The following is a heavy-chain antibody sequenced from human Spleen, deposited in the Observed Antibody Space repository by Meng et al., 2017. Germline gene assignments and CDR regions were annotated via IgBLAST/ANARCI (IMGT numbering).Heavy chain of an antibody. CDR3: ARAADTAMLTDS. CDR2: IYPGDSDT. CDR1: GYRFTNYW. J-gene: IGHJ4*02. Sequence: GESLKISCQGSGYRFTNYWIGWVRQMPGKGLEWVGIIYPGDSDTRYSPSFQGHVTMSVDKSNSTAYLQWSSLRASDTAIYYCARAADTAMLTDSWGQGTLVTVSS. V-gene: IGHV5-51*01. D-gene: IGHD5-18*01.